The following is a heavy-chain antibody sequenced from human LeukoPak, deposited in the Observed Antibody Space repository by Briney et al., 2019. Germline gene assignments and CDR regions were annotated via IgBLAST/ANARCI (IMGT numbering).Heavy chain of an antibody. CDR3: ARVYYYYYMDV. CDR2: ISSDGTNT. CDR1: GFTLSSYW. Sequence: PGGSLRLSCAASGFTLSSYWMHWVRQAPGTGLVWVSRISSDGTNTYYADSVKGRFSISRDNAKNTVYLQMNSLRAGDTAMCYCARVYYYYYMDVWGRGTTVTVSS. J-gene: IGHJ6*03. V-gene: IGHV3-74*01.